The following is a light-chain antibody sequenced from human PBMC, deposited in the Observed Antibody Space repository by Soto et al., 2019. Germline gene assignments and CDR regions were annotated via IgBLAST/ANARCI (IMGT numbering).Light chain of an antibody. CDR2: DDS. V-gene: IGLV3-21*02. J-gene: IGLJ2*01. CDR1: LIGSKT. Sequence: SNELTQPPSVSVAPGQTARITCGGILIGSKTVHWYQQRPGQAPVLVVYDDSDRPSGIPERFSGSNSGNTATLTISRVEAGDEADYYCQVWDSSSDHVVFGGGTKVTVL. CDR3: QVWDSSSDHVV.